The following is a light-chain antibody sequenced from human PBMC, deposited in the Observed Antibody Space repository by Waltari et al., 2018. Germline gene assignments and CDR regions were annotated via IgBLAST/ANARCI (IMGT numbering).Light chain of an antibody. V-gene: IGKV3-20*01. CDR3: QQYGSSPPT. CDR2: GAS. CDR1: QSVSSSY. J-gene: IGKJ1*01. Sequence: EIVVTQSPGTRSLSPGERPTLSCRSSQSVSSSYLAWYQQKPGQAPRLLIYGASRRATGIPDRFSGSGSGTAFTLTISSLEPEDFAVYYCQQYGSSPPTFGQGTKVEI.